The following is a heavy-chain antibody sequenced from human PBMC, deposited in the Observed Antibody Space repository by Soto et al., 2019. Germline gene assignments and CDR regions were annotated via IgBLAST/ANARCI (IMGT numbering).Heavy chain of an antibody. Sequence: LRLSCAASGFTFSSYAMSWVRQAPGKGLEWVSAISGSGGSTYYADSVKGRFTISRDNSKNTLYLQMNSLRAEDTAVYYSAKDGYSGQWLDYWGQGTLATVSS. CDR1: GFTFSSYA. J-gene: IGHJ4*02. CDR3: AKDGYSGQWLDY. CDR2: ISGSGGST. D-gene: IGHD5-12*01. V-gene: IGHV3-23*01.